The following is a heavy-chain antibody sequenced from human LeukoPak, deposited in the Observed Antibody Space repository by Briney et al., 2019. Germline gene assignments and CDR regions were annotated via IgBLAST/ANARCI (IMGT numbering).Heavy chain of an antibody. J-gene: IGHJ4*02. V-gene: IGHV3-74*01. CDR2: IHSDGIVT. CDR3: ARDQGSFDY. Sequence: PGGSLRLSCAASGFTFSSYWMHWIRQAPEKGLVWVSRIHSDGIVTSYADSVRGRFTISRDNAKNTVYLQMNSLRAEDTAVYYCARDQGSFDYWGQGTLVTVSS. CDR1: GFTFSSYW.